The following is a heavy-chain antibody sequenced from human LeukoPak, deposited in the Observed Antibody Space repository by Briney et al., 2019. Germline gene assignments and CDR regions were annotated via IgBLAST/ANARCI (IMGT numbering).Heavy chain of an antibody. Sequence: GGSLRLSCVASGFTFSDYWMAWVRQAPGKGPEWVANIKQDGIEKQYVDSVKGRFTISRDNAGNSLYLQMNSLRAEDTAVYYCARDVGGSLDYWSQGTLVTVSS. CDR1: GFTFSDYW. V-gene: IGHV3-7*01. D-gene: IGHD2-15*01. CDR2: IKQDGIEK. CDR3: ARDVGGSLDY. J-gene: IGHJ4*02.